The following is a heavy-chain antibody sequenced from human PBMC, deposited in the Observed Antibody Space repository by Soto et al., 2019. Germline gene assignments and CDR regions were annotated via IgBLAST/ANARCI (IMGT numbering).Heavy chain of an antibody. V-gene: IGHV3-30-3*01. J-gene: IGHJ2*01. CDR1: GFTFSSYA. D-gene: IGHD3-22*01. CDR2: ISYDGSNK. CDR3: ARDSTYYDSSGYWYFDL. Sequence: QVQLVESGGGVVQPGRSLRLSCAASGFTFSSYAMHWVRQAPGKGLEWVAVISYDGSNKYYADSVKGRFTISRDNSKNTLYLQMNSLRDEDTAVYYCARDSTYYDSSGYWYFDLWGRGTLVTVSS.